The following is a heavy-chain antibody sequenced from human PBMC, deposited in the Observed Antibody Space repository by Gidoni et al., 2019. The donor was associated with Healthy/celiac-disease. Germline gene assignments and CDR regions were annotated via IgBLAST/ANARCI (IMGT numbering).Heavy chain of an antibody. CDR2: IIPIFGTA. J-gene: IGHJ2*01. CDR3: ARDRMATIDPDVGYFDL. Sequence: QVQLVQSGAAVKKPGSSVKVSYKASGGTFSSYAISWVRQAPGQGLEWMGGIIPIFGTANYAQKFQGRVTITADESTSTAYMELSSLRSEDTAVYYCARDRMATIDPDVGYFDLWGRGTLVTVSS. CDR1: GGTFSSYA. D-gene: IGHD5-12*01. V-gene: IGHV1-69*01.